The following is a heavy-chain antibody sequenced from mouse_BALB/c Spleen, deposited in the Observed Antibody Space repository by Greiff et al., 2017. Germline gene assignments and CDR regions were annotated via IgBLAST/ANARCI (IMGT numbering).Heavy chain of an antibody. V-gene: IGHV3-6*02. D-gene: IGHD2-14*01. CDR1: GYSITSGYY. CDR3: AREYDGVFDY. CDR2: ISYDGSN. Sequence: EVQLVESGPGLVKPSQSLSLTCSVTGYSITSGYYWNWIRQFPGNKLEWMGYISYDGSNNYNPSLKNRISITRDTSKNQFFLKLNSVTTEDTATYYCAREYDGVFDYWGQGTTLTVSS. J-gene: IGHJ2*01.